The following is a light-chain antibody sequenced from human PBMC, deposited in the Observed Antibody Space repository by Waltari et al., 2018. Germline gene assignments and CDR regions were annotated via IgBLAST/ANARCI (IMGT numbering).Light chain of an antibody. J-gene: IGKJ4*01. CDR2: SAS. V-gene: IGKV1-39*01. CDR3: QQSYSTPPLT. CDR1: QSISSY. Sequence: DIQMIQSPSSLSASVGDRVTITCRESQSISSYLNWYQQKPGKAPTLLIYSASSLQSGVPSRFSGSGSGTDFTLTISSLQPEDFATYYCQQSYSTPPLTFGGGTKVEIK.